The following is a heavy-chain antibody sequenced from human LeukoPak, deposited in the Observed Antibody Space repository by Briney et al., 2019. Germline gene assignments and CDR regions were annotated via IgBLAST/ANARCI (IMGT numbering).Heavy chain of an antibody. Sequence: ASVKVSCKASGYTFTSYYMHWVRQAPGQGLEWMGWINPNSGGTNYAQKFQGRVTMTRDTSISTAYMELSRLRSDDTAVYYCARDRSSTSYGFDPWGQGTLVTVSS. J-gene: IGHJ5*02. V-gene: IGHV1-2*02. CDR2: INPNSGGT. CDR3: ARDRSSTSYGFDP. CDR1: GYTFTSYY. D-gene: IGHD2-2*01.